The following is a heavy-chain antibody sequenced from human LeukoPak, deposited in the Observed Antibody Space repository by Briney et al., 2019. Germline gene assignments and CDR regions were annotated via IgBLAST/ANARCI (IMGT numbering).Heavy chain of an antibody. D-gene: IGHD4-17*01. Sequence: SETLSLTCAVYGGSFSGYYWSWIRQPRGKGLEWIGEINHSGSTNYNPSLKSRVTISVDTSKNQFSLKLSSVTAADTAVYYCATAGNDYGDYQLDYWGQGTLLTVSS. CDR1: GGSFSGYY. V-gene: IGHV4-34*01. CDR2: INHSGST. CDR3: ATAGNDYGDYQLDY. J-gene: IGHJ4*02.